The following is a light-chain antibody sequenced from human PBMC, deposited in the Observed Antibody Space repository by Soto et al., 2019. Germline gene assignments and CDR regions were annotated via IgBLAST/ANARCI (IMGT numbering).Light chain of an antibody. CDR1: QNVANY. Sequence: EIVLTQSPATLSLSPGERATLSCRASQNVANYLDWYPQKPGQAPRILIYESSNTATGIAARFSGSGAGTDFTLTISRLEHEDFAVYYCQQYGSSGTFGQGTKVDIK. CDR2: ESS. CDR3: QQYGSSGT. V-gene: IGKV3-11*01. J-gene: IGKJ1*01.